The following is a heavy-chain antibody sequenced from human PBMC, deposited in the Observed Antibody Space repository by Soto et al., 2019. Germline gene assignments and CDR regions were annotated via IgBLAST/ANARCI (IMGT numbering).Heavy chain of an antibody. V-gene: IGHV4-31*03. J-gene: IGHJ5*02. CDR2: IYYSGST. CDR3: ARESKYDTSGYPPWFAP. CDR1: VASISSGGYN. D-gene: IGHD3-22*01. Sequence: QVQLQESGPGLVKPSQTLSLTCTVSVASISSGGYNWSWIRQHPGEGLEWIGYIYYSGSTSYNPSLKSRVTISVDTSKNQFSLKLSSVTDADTAVYYCARESKYDTSGYPPWFAPWGQGTLVTVSS.